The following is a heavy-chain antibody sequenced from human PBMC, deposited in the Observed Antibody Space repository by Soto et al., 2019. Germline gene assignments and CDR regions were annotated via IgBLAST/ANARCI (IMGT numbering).Heavy chain of an antibody. CDR1: GGSISSGGYY. J-gene: IGHJ5*02. Sequence: QVQLQESGPGLVKPSQTLSLTCSVSGGSISSGGYYWSWIRQHPGKGLEWIGYIDYSGSTYYNPSLKSRVTIAVDTSKNQFSLKMSSVTAADTAVYYCAREGPMVRGVWIDPWGQGTLVTVSS. CDR2: IDYSGST. V-gene: IGHV4-31*03. CDR3: AREGPMVRGVWIDP. D-gene: IGHD3-10*01.